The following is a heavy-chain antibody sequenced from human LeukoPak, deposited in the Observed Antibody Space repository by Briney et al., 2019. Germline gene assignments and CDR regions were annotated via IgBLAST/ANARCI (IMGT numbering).Heavy chain of an antibody. CDR3: AKDRDPIIDY. CDR1: GFTFSGFG. J-gene: IGHJ4*02. CDR2: IQYERSDK. V-gene: IGHV3-30*02. D-gene: IGHD3-10*01. Sequence: GGSLRLSCAASGFTFSGFGMHWVRQAPGKGLEWVAFIQYERSDKYYSDSVWGRFTISRDNSKNTPYLQMSSLRPEDTAIYSCAKDRDPIIDYWGQGHLVTVSS.